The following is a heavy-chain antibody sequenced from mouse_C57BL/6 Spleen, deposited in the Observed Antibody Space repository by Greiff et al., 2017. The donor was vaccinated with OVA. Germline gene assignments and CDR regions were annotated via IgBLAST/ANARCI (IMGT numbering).Heavy chain of an antibody. D-gene: IGHD1-1*01. V-gene: IGHV5-6*01. Sequence: EVQLVESGGDLVKPGGSLKLSCAASGFTFSSYGMSWVRQTPDKRLEWVATISSRGSYTYYPDSVKGRFTISRDNAKNTLYLQMSSLKSEDTAMYYCARQITTVVDYFDYWGQGTTLTVSS. CDR2: ISSRGSYT. CDR3: ARQITTVVDYFDY. J-gene: IGHJ2*01. CDR1: GFTFSSYG.